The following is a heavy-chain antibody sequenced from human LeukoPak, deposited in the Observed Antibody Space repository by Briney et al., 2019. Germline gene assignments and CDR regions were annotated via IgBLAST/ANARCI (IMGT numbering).Heavy chain of an antibody. D-gene: IGHD4-11*01. CDR3: ARDAQRGFDYSNSLEY. J-gene: IGHJ4*01. CDR2: IWSDGSNR. V-gene: IGHV3-33*01. CDR1: GFIYSHYG. Sequence: PGGSLRLSCAASGFIYSHYGMHWVRQAPGKGLEWVAVIWSDGSNRFYAGSVKGRFTISRDNSQNTLFLQMNSLRVEDTAMYYCARDAQRGFDYSNSLEYWGHGTLVTVSS.